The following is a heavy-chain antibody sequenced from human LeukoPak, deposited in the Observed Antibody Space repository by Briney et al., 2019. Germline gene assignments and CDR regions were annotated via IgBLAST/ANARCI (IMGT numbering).Heavy chain of an antibody. V-gene: IGHV3-30-3*01. CDR1: GFTFSSYA. Sequence: GGSLRLSCAASGFTFSSYAMHWVRQAPGKGLEWVAVISYDGSNKYYADSVKGRFTISRDNSKNTLYLQMNSLRAEDTAVYYCAKDWGSPSNWGQGTLVTVSS. CDR2: ISYDGSNK. D-gene: IGHD3-16*01. CDR3: AKDWGSPSN. J-gene: IGHJ4*02.